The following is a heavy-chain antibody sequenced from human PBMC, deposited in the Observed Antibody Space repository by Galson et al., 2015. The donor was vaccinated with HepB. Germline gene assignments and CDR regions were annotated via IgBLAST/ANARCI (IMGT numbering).Heavy chain of an antibody. CDR3: VRVGGAYSFEY. CDR1: GFTFSRYR. CDR2: IKEDGNEK. V-gene: IGHV3-7*01. D-gene: IGHD3-16*01. J-gene: IGHJ4*02. Sequence: SLRLSCAASGFTFSRYRMTWVRQAPGKGLEWLANIKEDGNEKDYVDSVKGRFTISRDNAKNSLFLQLNSLRVEDTAVYFCVRVGGAYSFEYWGQGTLVTVSS.